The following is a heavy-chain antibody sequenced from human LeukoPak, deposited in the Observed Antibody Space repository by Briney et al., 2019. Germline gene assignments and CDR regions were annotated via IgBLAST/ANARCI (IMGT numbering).Heavy chain of an antibody. V-gene: IGHV4-4*07. CDR3: ARVGGSSGWFDP. D-gene: IGHD6-6*01. CDR2: IYSSGST. Sequence: PSETLSLTCTVSGGSITNYHWSWPRQPAGKGLEWIGRIYSSGSTDYNPSLETRVTMSLDTFKNQFSLKLSSVAAADTAVYYCARVGGSSGWFDPWGQGTLVTVSS. CDR1: GGSITNYH. J-gene: IGHJ5*02.